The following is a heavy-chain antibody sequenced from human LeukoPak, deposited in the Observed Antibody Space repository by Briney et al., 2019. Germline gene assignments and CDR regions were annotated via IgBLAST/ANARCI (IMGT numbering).Heavy chain of an antibody. D-gene: IGHD5-12*01. J-gene: IGHJ4*02. CDR1: GYTFTGYY. Sequence: GASVKVSCKASGYTFTGYYMHWVRQAPGQGLEWMGWINPNSGGTNYAQKFQGRVTMTRNTSISTAYMELSSLRSEDTAVYYCARAGGSGYYYFDYWGQGALVTVSS. CDR3: ARAGGSGYYYFDY. V-gene: IGHV1-2*02. CDR2: INPNSGGT.